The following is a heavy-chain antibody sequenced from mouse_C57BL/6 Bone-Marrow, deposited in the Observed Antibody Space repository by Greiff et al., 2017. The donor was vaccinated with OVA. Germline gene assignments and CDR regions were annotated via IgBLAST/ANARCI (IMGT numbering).Heavy chain of an antibody. CDR1: GFTFSSYG. CDR2: ISSGGSYT. Sequence: EVQVVESGGDLVKPGGSLKLSCAASGFTFSSYGMSWVRQTPDTRLEWVATISSGGSYTSYPDSVKGRFTISSDNAKNTLYLQVSSLNSEYTAMYYGARNYYGSSWYFDVWGTGTTVTVSS. CDR3: ARNYYGSSWYFDV. D-gene: IGHD1-1*01. J-gene: IGHJ1*03. V-gene: IGHV5-6*01.